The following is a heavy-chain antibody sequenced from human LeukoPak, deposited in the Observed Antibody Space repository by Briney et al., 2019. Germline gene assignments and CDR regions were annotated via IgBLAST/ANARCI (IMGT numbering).Heavy chain of an antibody. V-gene: IGHV4-4*07. CDR3: ARAGGIWFGELFAGYYFDY. D-gene: IGHD3-10*01. CDR2: IYTSGST. CDR1: GGSISSYY. Sequence: KPSETLSLTCTASGGSISSYYWSWIRQPAGKGLEWIGRIYTSGSTNYNPSLKSRVTMSVDTSKNQFSLKLSSVTAADTAVYYCARAGGIWFGELFAGYYFDYWGQGTLVTVSS. J-gene: IGHJ4*02.